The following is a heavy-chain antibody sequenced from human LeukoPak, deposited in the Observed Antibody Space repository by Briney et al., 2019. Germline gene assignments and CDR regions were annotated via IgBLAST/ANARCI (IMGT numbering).Heavy chain of an antibody. V-gene: IGHV3-30-3*01. CDR3: ASPRSMATINQPGYY. D-gene: IGHD5-24*01. CDR1: GFTFSSYA. Sequence: GGSLRLSCAASGFTFSSYAMHWVRQAPGKGLEWVAVISYDGSNKYYADSVKGRFTISRDNSKNTLYLQMNSLRAEDTAVYYCASPRSMATINQPGYYWGQGTLVTVSS. CDR2: ISYDGSNK. J-gene: IGHJ4*02.